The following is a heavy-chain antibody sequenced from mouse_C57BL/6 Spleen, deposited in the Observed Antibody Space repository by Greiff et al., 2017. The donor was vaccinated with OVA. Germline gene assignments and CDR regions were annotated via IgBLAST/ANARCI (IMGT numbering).Heavy chain of an antibody. Sequence: EVKLMESGPGLVKPSQSLSLTCSVTGYSITSGYYWNWIRQFPGNKLEWMGYISYDGSNNYNPSLKNRISITRDTSKNQFFLKLNSVTTEDTATYYCARDRSNFLFDYWGQGTTLTVSS. CDR1: GYSITSGYY. CDR3: ARDRSNFLFDY. V-gene: IGHV3-6*01. D-gene: IGHD2-5*01. CDR2: ISYDGSN. J-gene: IGHJ2*01.